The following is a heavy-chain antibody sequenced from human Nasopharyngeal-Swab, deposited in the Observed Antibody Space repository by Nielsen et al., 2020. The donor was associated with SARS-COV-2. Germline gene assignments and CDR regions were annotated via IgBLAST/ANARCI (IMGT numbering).Heavy chain of an antibody. J-gene: IGHJ4*02. V-gene: IGHV3-7*01. CDR2: IKPDGSEK. Sequence: GESLKISCAASGFIFSSYWMSWVRQAPGKGLEWVANIKPDGSEKYYVDSVKGRFTISRDNAKNSLYLQMNSLRAEDTAVYYRARDDDYGDYWGQGTLATVSS. CDR1: GFIFSSYW. CDR3: ARDDDYGDY.